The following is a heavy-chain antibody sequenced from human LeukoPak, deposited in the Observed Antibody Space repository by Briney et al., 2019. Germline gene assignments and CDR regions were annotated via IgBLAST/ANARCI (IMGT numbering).Heavy chain of an antibody. CDR3: ARALRWPGTDAFDI. V-gene: IGHV4-61*02. CDR1: GGSISSGSYY. Sequence: SQTLSLTCTVSGGSISSGSYYWSWIRQPAGKGLEWIGRIYTSGSTNYNPSLKSRVTISVDTSKNQFSLKLSSVTAADTAVYYCARALRWPGTDAFDIWGQGTMVTVSS. J-gene: IGHJ3*02. D-gene: IGHD1-14*01. CDR2: IYTSGST.